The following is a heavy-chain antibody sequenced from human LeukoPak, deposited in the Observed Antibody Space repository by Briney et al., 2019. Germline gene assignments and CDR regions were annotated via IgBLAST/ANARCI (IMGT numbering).Heavy chain of an antibody. J-gene: IGHJ6*03. V-gene: IGHV1-3*01. D-gene: IGHD3-3*01. CDR3: ARDVPPYRVVIMNYYMDV. Sequence: ASVKVSCKASGYTFTSYAMHWVRQAPGQRFEWMGWINAGNGNTKYSQKFQGRVTITRDTSASTAYMELSSLRSEDTAVYFCARDVPPYRVVIMNYYMDVWGKGTTVTVSS. CDR2: INAGNGNT. CDR1: GYTFTSYA.